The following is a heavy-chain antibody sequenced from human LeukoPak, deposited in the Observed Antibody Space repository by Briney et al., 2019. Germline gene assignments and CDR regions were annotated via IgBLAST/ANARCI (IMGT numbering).Heavy chain of an antibody. CDR2: INPNSGGT. CDR1: GYTFTGYY. CDR3: ARDSCSGGSCHYWYFDL. V-gene: IGHV1-2*02. D-gene: IGHD2-15*01. J-gene: IGHJ2*01. Sequence: ASVKVSCKASGYTFTGYYMHWVRQAPGQGLEWMGWINPNSGGTNYAQKFQGRVTMTRDTSISTASMELSSLKPDDTAVYYCARDSCSGGSCHYWYFDLWGRGTLVTVSS.